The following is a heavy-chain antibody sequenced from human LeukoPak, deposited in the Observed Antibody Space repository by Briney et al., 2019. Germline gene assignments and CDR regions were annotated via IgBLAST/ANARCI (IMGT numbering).Heavy chain of an antibody. J-gene: IGHJ4*02. CDR2: IYYSGST. D-gene: IGHD6-13*01. Sequence: SETLSLTCTVSGGSISSSSYYWGWIRQPPGKGLEWIGSIYYSGSTYYNPSLKSRVTISVDTSKNQFSLKLSSVTAADTAVYYCARVTGYMTEDYFDYWGQGTLITVSS. V-gene: IGHV4-39*01. CDR1: GGSISSSSYY. CDR3: ARVTGYMTEDYFDY.